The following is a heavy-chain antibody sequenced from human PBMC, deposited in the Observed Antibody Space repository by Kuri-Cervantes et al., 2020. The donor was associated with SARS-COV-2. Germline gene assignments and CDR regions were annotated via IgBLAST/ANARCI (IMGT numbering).Heavy chain of an antibody. J-gene: IGHJ4*02. V-gene: IGHV3-48*02. CDR3: ARDSRGYSYGYGYLFDH. CDR2: ISSSSSSI. CDR1: GFTFSSYS. D-gene: IGHD5-18*01. Sequence: GGSLRLPCAASGFTFSSYSMNWVRQAPGKGREWVSYISSSSSSIYYADSVKGRFTISRDNAKNSLYLQMNSLRDEDTAVYYCARDSRGYSYGYGYLFDHWGQGTLVTVSS.